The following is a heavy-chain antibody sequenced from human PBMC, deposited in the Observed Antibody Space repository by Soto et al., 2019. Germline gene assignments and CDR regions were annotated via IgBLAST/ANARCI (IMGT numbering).Heavy chain of an antibody. D-gene: IGHD3-22*01. V-gene: IGHV4-59*01. CDR3: ARDWTYFYDSSGYPQDGFDV. Sequence: TSETLSLTCQVSGAPITSYYWSWIRQPPGKGLEWIGYIYYNGNTSCNPSLKSRVTMAVDTSKHQFSLKLTSVTAADTAMYYCARDWTYFYDSSGYPQDGFDVWGQGTMVTVSS. J-gene: IGHJ3*01. CDR1: GAPITSYY. CDR2: IYYNGNT.